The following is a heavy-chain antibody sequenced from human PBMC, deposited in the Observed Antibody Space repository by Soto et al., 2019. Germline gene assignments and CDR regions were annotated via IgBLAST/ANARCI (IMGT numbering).Heavy chain of an antibody. V-gene: IGHV3-21*01. J-gene: IGHJ3*02. CDR1: SFTFSSCS. CDR3: ARSYDGRDGYTSACDI. D-gene: IGHD3-10*01. Sequence: AGSLRLSCAVSSFTFSSCSINWVCLVQRPGQGWDSTISSSSSYIYYADSVKGRFTISRDNVKNSLYLQMNSLRAEDTAVYYCARSYDGRDGYTSACDIGGQGT. CDR2: ISSSSSYI.